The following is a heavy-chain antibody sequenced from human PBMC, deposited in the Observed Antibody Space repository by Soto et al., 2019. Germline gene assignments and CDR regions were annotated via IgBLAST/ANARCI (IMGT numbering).Heavy chain of an antibody. CDR1: GYTFTRSG. D-gene: IGHD3-10*01. V-gene: IGHV1-18*01. CDR2: ISSYNGDT. J-gene: IGHJ5*02. Sequence: ASVKVSCKASGYTFTRSGISWVRQAPGQGPEWMGWISSYNGDTNYAQKFQGWVTMTRDTSISTAYMELSRLRSDDTAVYYCARDRRRLDTMVRGVGWFDPWGQGTLVTVSS. CDR3: ARDRRRLDTMVRGVGWFDP.